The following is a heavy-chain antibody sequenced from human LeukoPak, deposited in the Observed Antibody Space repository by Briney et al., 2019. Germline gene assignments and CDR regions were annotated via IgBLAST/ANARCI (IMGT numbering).Heavy chain of an antibody. CDR1: GYTFTGYY. Sequence: ASVKVSCKASGYTFTGYYMHWVRQAPGQGLEWMGWINPNSGGTNYAQKFQGRVTMTRDTSTSTVYMELSSLRSEDTAVYYCARGVHRINYWGQGTLVTVSS. J-gene: IGHJ4*02. CDR2: INPNSGGT. D-gene: IGHD2-15*01. V-gene: IGHV1-2*02. CDR3: ARGVHRINY.